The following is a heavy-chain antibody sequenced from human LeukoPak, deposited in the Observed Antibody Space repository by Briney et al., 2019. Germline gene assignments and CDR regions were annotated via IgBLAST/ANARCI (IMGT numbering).Heavy chain of an antibody. CDR2: FSYSGST. D-gene: IGHD2-15*01. V-gene: IGHV4-59*08. CDR1: GGSITSDY. J-gene: IGHJ5*02. CDR3: ARRNKDRYCSRSSCPNWFDP. Sequence: SETLSLTCTLSGGSITSDYWSWIRQSPGKGLEWIGYFSYSGSTHYSPSLTSRVAISVDTSRNQLSLKLRSVTAADTAIYYCARRNKDRYCSRSSCPNWFDPWGQGTLVTVSS.